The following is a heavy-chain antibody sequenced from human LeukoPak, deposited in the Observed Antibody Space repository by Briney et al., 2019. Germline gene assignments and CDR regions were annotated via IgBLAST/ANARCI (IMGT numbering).Heavy chain of an antibody. J-gene: IGHJ4*02. CDR2: IRSKANSYAT. D-gene: IGHD2-2*01. CDR3: TRPRYCSSTSCSRFDY. CDR1: GFTFSGSA. Sequence: GGSLRLSCAASGFTFSGSAMHRVRQASGKGLEWVGRIRSKANSYATAYAASVKGRFTISRDDSKNTAYLQMNSLKTEDTAVYYCTRPRYCSSTSCSRFDYWGQGTLVTVSS. V-gene: IGHV3-73*01.